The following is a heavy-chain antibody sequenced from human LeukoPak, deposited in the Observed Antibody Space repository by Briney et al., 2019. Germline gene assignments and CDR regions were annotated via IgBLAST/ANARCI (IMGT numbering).Heavy chain of an antibody. CDR3: ASIYDYGDY. CDR2: IYYSGST. D-gene: IGHD2-21*01. Sequence: PSETLSLTCAVSGYSISSSNWWGWIRQPPGKGLEWIGYIYYSGSTNYNPSLKSRVTISVDTSKNQFSLKLSSVTAADTAVYYCASIYDYGDYWGQGTLVTVSS. V-gene: IGHV4-28*01. CDR1: GYSISSSNW. J-gene: IGHJ4*02.